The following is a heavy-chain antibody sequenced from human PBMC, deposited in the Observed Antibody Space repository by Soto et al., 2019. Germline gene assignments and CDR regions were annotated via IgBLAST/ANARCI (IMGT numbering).Heavy chain of an antibody. CDR3: ARNAYCVSTSCANLFAFGL. V-gene: IGHV4-4*02. Sequence: PSETLSLTCAVSGDSISGINWLSWLRQSPGKGLEWIGEMHHSGYTNFNPSLKSRVTISMDKSNNQFSLEVNSVTAADTAVYYCARNAYCVSTSCANLFAFGLWGQGTLVTVSS. J-gene: IGHJ5*02. D-gene: IGHD2-2*01. CDR2: MHHSGYT. CDR1: GDSISGINW.